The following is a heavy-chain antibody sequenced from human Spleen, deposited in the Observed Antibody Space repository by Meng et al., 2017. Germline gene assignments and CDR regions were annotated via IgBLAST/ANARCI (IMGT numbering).Heavy chain of an antibody. D-gene: IGHD6-6*01. CDR2: INHSGST. V-gene: IGHV4-34*01. CDR3: ARAVGQLVTRFDF. CDR1: GGSFSGKY. Sequence: QVQLQQWGAGLLKPSETLSLTCAVYGGSFSGKYWSWIRQPPGKGLEWIGEINHSGSTDYKPSLKSRVTISVDTSKNQFSLKVSSVTAADTAVYYCARAVGQLVTRFDFWGQGTLVTVSS. J-gene: IGHJ4*02.